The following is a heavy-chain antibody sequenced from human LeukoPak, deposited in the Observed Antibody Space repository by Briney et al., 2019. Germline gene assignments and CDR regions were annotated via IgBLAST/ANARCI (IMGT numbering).Heavy chain of an antibody. CDR2: IKQDGTEK. J-gene: IGHJ4*02. CDR3: ARDRVVFTL. CDR1: GFTFSDYY. V-gene: IGHV3-7*01. Sequence: PGGSLRLSCAASGFTFSDYYMSWIRQAPGKGLEWVANIKQDGTEKYYVDSVKGRFTISRDNAKNSLYLQMNSLRADDTAVYYCARDRVVFTLWGQGTLVTVSS. D-gene: IGHD3-22*01.